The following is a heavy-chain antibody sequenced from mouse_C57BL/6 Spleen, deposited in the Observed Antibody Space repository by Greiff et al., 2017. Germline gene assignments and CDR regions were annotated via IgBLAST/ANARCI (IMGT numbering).Heavy chain of an antibody. J-gene: IGHJ3*01. CDR1: GFSITSGYY. D-gene: IGHD1-1*01. Sequence: VQLQESGPGLVKPSQSLSLTCSVTGFSITSGYYWNWIRQFPGNKLEWMGYIRYDGSNNYNPSLKNRISITRDTSKNQFFLKLNSVTTEDTATYYCARDSDYYGSSYGFAYWGQGTLVTVSA. V-gene: IGHV3-6*01. CDR3: ARDSDYYGSSYGFAY. CDR2: IRYDGSN.